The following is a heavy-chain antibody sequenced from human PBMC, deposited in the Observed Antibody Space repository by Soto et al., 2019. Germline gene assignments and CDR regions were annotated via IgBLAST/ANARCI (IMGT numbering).Heavy chain of an antibody. CDR2: IRSKAYGGTT. CDR3: TRVLLRFLEWLSPSDY. CDR1: GFTFGDYA. D-gene: IGHD3-3*01. Sequence: GGSLRLSCTASGFTFGDYAMSWFRQAPGKGLEWVGFIRSKAYGGTTEYAASVKGRFTISRDDSKSIAYLQMNSLKTEDTAVYYCTRVLLRFLEWLSPSDYWGQGTLVTVSS. V-gene: IGHV3-49*03. J-gene: IGHJ4*02.